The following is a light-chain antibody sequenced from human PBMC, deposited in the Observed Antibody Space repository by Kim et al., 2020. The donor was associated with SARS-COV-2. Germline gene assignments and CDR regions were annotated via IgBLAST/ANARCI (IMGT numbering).Light chain of an antibody. Sequence: GQTITSSCTDTSSDVCGYKYISWYQQHQSKAPKNMIDDVSKRPSGVSNRFAGSKSGNTAFLTIYGLQTEDEADYYCSSYTSNNTWVFGGGTQLTVL. CDR1: SSDVCGYKY. CDR2: DVS. J-gene: IGLJ3*02. V-gene: IGLV2-14*04. CDR3: SSYTSNNTWV.